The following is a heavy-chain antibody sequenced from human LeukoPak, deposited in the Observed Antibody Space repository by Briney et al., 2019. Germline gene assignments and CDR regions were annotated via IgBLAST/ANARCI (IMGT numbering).Heavy chain of an antibody. CDR2: ISFDGGNK. CDR1: GFTFSSYE. V-gene: IGHV3-30*18. CDR3: AKEKGSGSYYYYQYGMDV. Sequence: GGSLRLSCAASGFTFSSYEMNWVRQAPGKGLEWVAVISFDGGNKVYADSVKGRVTISRDNSKNTLSLQMNSLRAEDTAVYYCAKEKGSGSYYYYQYGMDVWGQGTTVTVSS. J-gene: IGHJ6*02. D-gene: IGHD3-10*01.